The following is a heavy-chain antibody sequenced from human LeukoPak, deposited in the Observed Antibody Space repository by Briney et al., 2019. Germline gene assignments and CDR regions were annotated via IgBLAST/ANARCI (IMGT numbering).Heavy chain of an antibody. D-gene: IGHD2-15*01. J-gene: IGHJ4*02. V-gene: IGHV6-1*01. CDR2: TYYRSKWYS. CDR3: AKQLGYCSDGSCYFPY. Sequence: SQTLSLTCVISGDSVSSNSAAWNWIRQSPSRGLEWLGRTYYRSKWYSYSAVSVKSRIIINPDTSKNQFSLQLNSVTPEDTAVYYCAKQLGYCSDGSCYFPYWGQGTLVTVSS. CDR1: GDSVSSNSAA.